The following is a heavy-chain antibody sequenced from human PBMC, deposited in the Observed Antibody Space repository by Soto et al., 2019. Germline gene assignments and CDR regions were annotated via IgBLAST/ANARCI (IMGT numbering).Heavy chain of an antibody. D-gene: IGHD1-20*01. CDR3: ATVHNTSRSFNV. J-gene: IGHJ4*02. Sequence: EVQLLESGGGLVQPGGSLRLSCVASGLTFSVSAMTWVRQAPGKGPEWVSTTGLGGRTTYYGDSVKGRFTVSRDNSRNTLDLQMSSLRAEDTAVYYCATVHNTSRSFNVWGRGTLVTVSS. V-gene: IGHV3-23*01. CDR1: GLTFSVSA. CDR2: TGLGGRTT.